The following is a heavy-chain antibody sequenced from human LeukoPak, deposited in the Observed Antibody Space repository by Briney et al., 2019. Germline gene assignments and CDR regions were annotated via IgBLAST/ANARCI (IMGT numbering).Heavy chain of an antibody. J-gene: IGHJ4*02. CDR2: IYYSGST. D-gene: IGHD1-26*01. CDR1: GGSISSYY. Sequence: SETLSLTCTVSGGSISSYYWSWIRQPPGKGLEWIGYIYYSGSTNYNPSLKSRVTISVDTSKNQFSLKLNSVTAADTAVYFCARGGASSRYFGYWGQGTLVTVSS. V-gene: IGHV4-59*01. CDR3: ARGGASSRYFGY.